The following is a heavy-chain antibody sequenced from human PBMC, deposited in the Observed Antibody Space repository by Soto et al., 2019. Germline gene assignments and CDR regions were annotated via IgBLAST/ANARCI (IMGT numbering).Heavy chain of an antibody. CDR2: INHSGST. D-gene: IGHD2-8*02. Sequence: QVQLQQWGAGLLKPSETLSLTCAVYGGSFSGYSWTWIRQPPGTGLEWIGEINHSGSTNYNPSLKSRVTISVDTSKNQFSLKLTSVTAADTALYYGARDKITGLFDYWGQGTLVTVSS. CDR1: GGSFSGYS. J-gene: IGHJ4*02. V-gene: IGHV4-34*01. CDR3: ARDKITGLFDY.